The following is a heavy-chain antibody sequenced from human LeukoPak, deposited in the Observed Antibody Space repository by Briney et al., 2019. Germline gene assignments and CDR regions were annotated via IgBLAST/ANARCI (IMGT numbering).Heavy chain of an antibody. CDR1: GFTFSSYS. CDR2: ISSSSSTI. Sequence: GGSLRLSCAASGFTFSSYSMNWVRQAPGKGLEWVSYISSSSSTIYYADSVKGRFTISRDNAKNSLYLQVNSLRAEDTAVYYCAREGGQWLNYYYYGMDVWGQGTTVTVSS. CDR3: AREGGQWLNYYYYGMDV. V-gene: IGHV3-48*01. J-gene: IGHJ6*02. D-gene: IGHD6-19*01.